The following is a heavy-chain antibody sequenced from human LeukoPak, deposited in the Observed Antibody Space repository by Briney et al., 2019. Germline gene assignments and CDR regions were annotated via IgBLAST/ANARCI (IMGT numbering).Heavy chain of an antibody. J-gene: IGHJ4*02. D-gene: IGHD2-15*01. V-gene: IGHV3-23*01. CDR1: GFTFSSYA. CDR2: ISGSGGST. Sequence: GGSLRLSCAASGFTFSSYAMSWVRQAPGKGLEWVSAISGSGGSTYYADSVKGRFTISRDNSKNTLYLQMNSLRAEDTAVYYCARGVHCSGGSCYYDYWGQGTLVTVSS. CDR3: ARGVHCSGGSCYYDY.